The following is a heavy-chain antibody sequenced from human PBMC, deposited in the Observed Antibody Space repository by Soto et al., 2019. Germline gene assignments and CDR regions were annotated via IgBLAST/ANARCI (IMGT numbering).Heavy chain of an antibody. V-gene: IGHV1-58*01. D-gene: IGHD2-2*03. CDR1: GFTFTSSA. J-gene: IGHJ6*02. CDR2: IVVGSGNT. CDR3: AYWVVDIVVEQAAWVEGMDV. Sequence: SVKVSCKASGFTFTSSAVQWVRQARGQRLEWIGWIVVGSGNTNYAQKFQERVTITRDMSTSTAYMELSSLRSEDTAVYYCAYWVVDIVVEQAAWVEGMDVWAQGTTVTVS.